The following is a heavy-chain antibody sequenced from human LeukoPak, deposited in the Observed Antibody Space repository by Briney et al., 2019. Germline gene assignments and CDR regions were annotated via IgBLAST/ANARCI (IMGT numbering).Heavy chain of an antibody. J-gene: IGHJ4*02. D-gene: IGHD3-22*01. Sequence: QTGGSLRLSCAASGFTFSSYAMSWVRQAPGKGLEWVSAISGSGGTTYYADSVKGRSTISRDNSKNTLYLQMNSLRAEDTAVFYCAKSIYDSSAYYPAFDYWGQGTLVTVSS. V-gene: IGHV3-23*01. CDR2: ISGSGGTT. CDR1: GFTFSSYA. CDR3: AKSIYDSSAYYPAFDY.